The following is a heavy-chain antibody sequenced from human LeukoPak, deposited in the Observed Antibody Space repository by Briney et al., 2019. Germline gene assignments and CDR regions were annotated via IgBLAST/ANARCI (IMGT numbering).Heavy chain of an antibody. CDR2: IIPILGIA. Sequence: SVKVSCKASGGTFSSYAISWVRQAPGQGLEWMGRIIPILGIANYAQKFQGRVTMTRNTSISTAYMELSSLRSEDTAVYYCASDVVGGDYWGQGTLVTVSS. CDR1: GGTFSSYA. J-gene: IGHJ4*02. CDR3: ASDVVGGDY. D-gene: IGHD1-26*01. V-gene: IGHV1-69*04.